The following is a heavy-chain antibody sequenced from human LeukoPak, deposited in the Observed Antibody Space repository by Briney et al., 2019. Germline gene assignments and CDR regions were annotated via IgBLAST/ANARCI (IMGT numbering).Heavy chain of an antibody. CDR2: IMSIFDST. CDR1: GGPFRRYT. V-gene: IGHV1-69*13. J-gene: IGHJ4*02. Sequence: SVKVSCKASGGPFRRYTINWVRQAPGQGLEWMGGIMSIFDSTNYAQKFQGRLKITADESTSTVYMELSSLRSDDTAVFYCSRDGWDGNSGSYRDYWGQGTLVTVSS. CDR3: SRDGWDGNSGSYRDY. D-gene: IGHD5-24*01.